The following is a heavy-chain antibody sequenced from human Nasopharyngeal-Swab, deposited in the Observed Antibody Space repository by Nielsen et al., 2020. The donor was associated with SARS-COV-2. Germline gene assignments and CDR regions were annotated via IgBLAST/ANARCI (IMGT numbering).Heavy chain of an antibody. Sequence: GESLKISCAASGFTFSSYWMSWVRQAPGKGLEWVANIKQDGSEKYYVDSVKGRFTISRDNAKNSLYLQMNSLRAEDTAVYYCARDVVVPAAIFDYWGQGTLVTVSS. CDR2: IKQDGSEK. CDR1: GFTFSSYW. D-gene: IGHD2-2*01. V-gene: IGHV3-7*01. CDR3: ARDVVVPAAIFDY. J-gene: IGHJ4*02.